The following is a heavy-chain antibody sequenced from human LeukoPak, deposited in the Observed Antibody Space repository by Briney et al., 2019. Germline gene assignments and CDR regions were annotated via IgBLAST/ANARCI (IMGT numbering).Heavy chain of an antibody. Sequence: GGSLRLSCAASGFIVSNNHMSWVRQAPGMGLEWVSLTYTDTSAYYADSVKGRFTSSRDNSKNTLNLQMNSLRVEDTAVYYCARESWGPVGPWGQGTLVTVSS. V-gene: IGHV3-66*02. CDR3: ARESWGPVGP. J-gene: IGHJ5*02. D-gene: IGHD7-27*01. CDR2: TYTDTSA. CDR1: GFIVSNNH.